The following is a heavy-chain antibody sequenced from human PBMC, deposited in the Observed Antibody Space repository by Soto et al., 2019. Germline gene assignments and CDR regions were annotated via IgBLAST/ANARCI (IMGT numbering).Heavy chain of an antibody. CDR2: IYQSGST. CDR3: ARVYYYGLGRGRSMDV. Sequence: WTWLRQPPGKGLEWIAYIYQSGSTTYNPSLNSRVTITVDTSKNQFSLKLSSVTAADTAVYYCARVYYYGLGRGRSMDVWGQGTMVIVSS. J-gene: IGHJ6*02. V-gene: IGHV4-59*01. D-gene: IGHD3-10*01.